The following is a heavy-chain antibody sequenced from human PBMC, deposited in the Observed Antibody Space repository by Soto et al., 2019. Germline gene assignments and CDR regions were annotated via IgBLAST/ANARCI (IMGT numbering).Heavy chain of an antibody. CDR3: ARVRYQSGVGGLDV. V-gene: IGHV3-30-3*01. D-gene: IGHD1-26*01. CDR2: TSYDGTTK. J-gene: IGHJ6*02. Sequence: QVHLVESGGAVVQPGRSLRLTCAASGFPFTRNAIHWVRQAQGKGLEWVAVTSYDGTTKYYAESVQGRFTISRDNSKNTVDLQMSSPRVEDTAVYYCARVRYQSGVGGLDVWGQGTTVTVSS. CDR1: GFPFTRNA.